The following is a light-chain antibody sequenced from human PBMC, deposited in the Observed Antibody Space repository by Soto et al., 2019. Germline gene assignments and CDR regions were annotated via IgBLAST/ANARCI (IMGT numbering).Light chain of an antibody. Sequence: EIVLTQSPGTLSLASGESAALSCRTSQIISSSYLAWYQQKPGQAPRLLIYGASSRATGIPDRFSGSGSGTDFTLTISRLEHEDFAVYYCQHYGSSLWTFGQGTKVEIK. CDR2: GAS. CDR1: QIISSSY. CDR3: QHYGSSLWT. V-gene: IGKV3-20*01. J-gene: IGKJ1*01.